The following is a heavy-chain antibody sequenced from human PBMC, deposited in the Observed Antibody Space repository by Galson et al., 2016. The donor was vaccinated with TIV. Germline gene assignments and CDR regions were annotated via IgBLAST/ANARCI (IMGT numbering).Heavy chain of an antibody. CDR2: ISSSGST. V-gene: IGHV4-59*01. J-gene: IGHJ6*02. CDR1: GGSISSYS. D-gene: IGHD1-7*01. CDR3: ARDDWNSEYLHYGMDV. Sequence: ETLSLTCTVSGGSISSYSWSWIRQPLGKGLEWLAYISSSGSTMYNPSLKSRVTISLDTSKKQISLTLSAVTAADSAIYYCARDDWNSEYLHYGMDVWGQGTTVTVAS.